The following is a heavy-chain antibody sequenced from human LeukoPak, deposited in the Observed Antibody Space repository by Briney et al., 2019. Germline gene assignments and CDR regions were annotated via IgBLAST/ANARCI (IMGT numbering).Heavy chain of an antibody. CDR1: GDSMSSDY. D-gene: IGHD6-19*01. J-gene: IGHJ4*02. V-gene: IGHV4-4*07. CDR2: VYASGGT. CDR3: ARTTGFAVAGGYYFDY. Sequence: PSETLSLTCSVSGDSMSSDYWSWIRQSAGKGLEWIGRVYASGGTRYNPSLKSRVTMSVDTSKNQFSLKLTSVTAADTAVYYCARTTGFAVAGGYYFDYWGQGILVTVSS.